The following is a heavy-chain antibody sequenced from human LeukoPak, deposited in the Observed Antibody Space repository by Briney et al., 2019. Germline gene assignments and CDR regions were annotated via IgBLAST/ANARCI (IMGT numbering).Heavy chain of an antibody. J-gene: IGHJ4*02. Sequence: GGSLRLSCAASGFTFSSYWMRWVRQAPGKGLEWVADIKQDGSEKYYVDSVKGRFTISKDNAKNSLYLQMNSLRVEDTAVYYCARVVFPSRVSDYWGQGTLVTVSS. CDR2: IKQDGSEK. CDR3: ARVVFPSRVSDY. CDR1: GFTFSSYW. V-gene: IGHV3-7*01. D-gene: IGHD2-21*01.